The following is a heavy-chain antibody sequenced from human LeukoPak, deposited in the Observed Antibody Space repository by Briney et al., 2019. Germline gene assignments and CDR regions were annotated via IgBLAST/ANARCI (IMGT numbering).Heavy chain of an antibody. J-gene: IGHJ4*02. Sequence: TGGSLRLSCAASGFTFSSYAMSWVRQAPGKGLEWVSFISSSGGTTYYADSVKGRFTISRDNSKNTLYLQMNSLKVEDTAIYYCAKSGAYVIDYWGQGTLVTVSS. D-gene: IGHD3-10*02. CDR3: AKSGAYVIDY. CDR1: GFTFSSYA. V-gene: IGHV3-23*01. CDR2: ISSSGGTT.